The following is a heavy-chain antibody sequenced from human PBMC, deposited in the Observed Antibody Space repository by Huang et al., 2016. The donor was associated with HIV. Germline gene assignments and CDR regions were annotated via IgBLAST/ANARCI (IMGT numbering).Heavy chain of an antibody. J-gene: IGHJ3*02. CDR2: IHYSGST. V-gene: IGHV4-39*01. CDR1: GGSISSSSYY. Sequence: QLQLQESGPGLVKPSETLSLTCSVSGGSISSSSYYWGWIRQPPGKGLEWIGSIHYSGSTFYNPSRKSRVTISVDTSKNQFSLRLSSVTAADTSVYYCARHMDCSSSSCLAGGHERGPFDMWGQGTMVTVSS. CDR3: ARHMDCSSSSCLAGGHERGPFDM. D-gene: IGHD2-2*01.